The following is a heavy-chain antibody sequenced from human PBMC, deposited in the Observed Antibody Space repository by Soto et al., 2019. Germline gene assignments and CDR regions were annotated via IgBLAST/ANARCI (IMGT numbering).Heavy chain of an antibody. D-gene: IGHD6-13*01. J-gene: IGHJ4*02. CDR2: ISGSDGST. CDR3: ARRSSSWYFDY. CDR1: GFPFSSYS. V-gene: IGHV3-23*01. Sequence: PGGSLRLSCGAPGFPFSSYSLNLVPQAPGKGLEWVSVISGSDGSTYYADSVKGRFTISRDNSKNTLNLQMNSLRAEDTAVYYCARRSSSWYFDYWGQGTLVTVSS.